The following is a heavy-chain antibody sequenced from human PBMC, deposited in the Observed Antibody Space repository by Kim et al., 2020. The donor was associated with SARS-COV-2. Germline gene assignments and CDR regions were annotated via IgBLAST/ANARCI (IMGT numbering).Heavy chain of an antibody. D-gene: IGHD4-17*01. CDR2: IYYSGSTRST. CDR1: GGSISSYY. V-gene: IGHV4-59*08. J-gene: IGHJ6*03. CDR3: AKATTGHYYYMDV. Sequence: SETLSLTCTVSGGSISSYYWSWIRQPPGKGLEWIGYIYYSGSTRSTNYTSSLQSRVAISVDTSKNQFSLKLSSVTAADTDVYYCAKATTGHYYYMDVWG.